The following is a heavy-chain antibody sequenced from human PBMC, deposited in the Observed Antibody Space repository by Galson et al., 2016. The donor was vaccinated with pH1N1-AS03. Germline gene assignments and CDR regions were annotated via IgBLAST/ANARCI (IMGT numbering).Heavy chain of an antibody. D-gene: IGHD5-24*01. CDR1: GYTFTGYY. CDR3: ARALPINSGWSDP. J-gene: IGHJ5*02. Sequence: SVKVSCKASGYTFTGYYMHWVRQAPGQGLEWMGWINPNSGGTNYAQKFQGRVTMTRDTSISTAYMELSRLRSDDRAVYYCARALPINSGWSDPWGQGPLVPVSS. CDR2: INPNSGGT. V-gene: IGHV1-2*02.